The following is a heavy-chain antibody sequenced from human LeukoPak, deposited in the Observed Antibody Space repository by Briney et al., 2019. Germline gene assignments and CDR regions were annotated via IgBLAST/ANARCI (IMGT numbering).Heavy chain of an antibody. CDR2: IDPTDSKT. J-gene: IGHJ6*02. Sequence: GESLKISCEGSGYRFTTYWITWVCQMPGKGLEWMGRIDPTDSKTNYSPSFQGHVTISVDKSINTAYLQWSGLKASDTAMYYCAGDHYNGLDVWGQGTTVTVSS. D-gene: IGHD1-14*01. CDR1: GYRFTTYW. V-gene: IGHV5-10-1*01. CDR3: AGDHYNGLDV.